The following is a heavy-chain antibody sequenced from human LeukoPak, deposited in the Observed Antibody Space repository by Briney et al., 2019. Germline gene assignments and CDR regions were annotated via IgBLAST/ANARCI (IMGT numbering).Heavy chain of an antibody. J-gene: IGHJ4*02. CDR3: ARTPDGDFNY. V-gene: IGHV4-59*08. D-gene: IGHD4-17*01. CDR2: IYYSGST. Sequence: SETLSLTCTVSGGSISSYYWSWIRQPPGKGLEWIGYIYYSGSTYYNPSLKSRVTISVDTSKNQFSLKLSSVTAADTAVYYCARTPDGDFNYWGQGTLVTISS. CDR1: GGSISSYY.